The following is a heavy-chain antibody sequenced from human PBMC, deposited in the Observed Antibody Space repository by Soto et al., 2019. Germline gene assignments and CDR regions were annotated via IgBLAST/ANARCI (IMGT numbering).Heavy chain of an antibody. D-gene: IGHD4-17*01. Sequence: PGGSLRLSCAASGFTFSSYGMHWVRQAPGKGLEWVAVIWYDGSNKYYADSVKGRFTIAKDNSKNTLHLQTNSLRAEDTAVYYCAKESMPEHYGDTLFDHWGQGTRVTVSS. V-gene: IGHV3-33*06. J-gene: IGHJ4*02. CDR3: AKESMPEHYGDTLFDH. CDR2: IWYDGSNK. CDR1: GFTFSSYG.